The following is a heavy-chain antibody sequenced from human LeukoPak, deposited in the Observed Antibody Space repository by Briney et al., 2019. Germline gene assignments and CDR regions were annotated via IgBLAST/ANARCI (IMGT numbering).Heavy chain of an antibody. Sequence: ASVKVSCKASGYTFTNYGISWVRQAPGQGLEWMGWISAYNGNTNYAQKLQGRVTMTTDTSTSTAYMELRSLRSDDTAVYYCARDELSMATREPFDYWGQGTLVTVSS. D-gene: IGHD5-24*01. V-gene: IGHV1-18*01. CDR1: GYTFTNYG. CDR3: ARDELSMATREPFDY. J-gene: IGHJ4*02. CDR2: ISAYNGNT.